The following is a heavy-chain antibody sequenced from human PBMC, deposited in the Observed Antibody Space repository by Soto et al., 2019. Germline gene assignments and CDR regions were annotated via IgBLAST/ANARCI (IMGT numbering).Heavy chain of an antibody. V-gene: IGHV4-59*08. CDR1: GGSISSYY. CDR2: IYYSGST. J-gene: IGHJ3*02. CDR3: ARITLNLFDI. D-gene: IGHD3-22*01. Sequence: SETLSLTCTVSGGSISSYYWSWIRQPPGKGLEWIGYIYYSGSTNYNPSLKSRVTISVDTSKNQFSLKLSSVTAADTAVYYCARITLNLFDICGQGTMVPVSS.